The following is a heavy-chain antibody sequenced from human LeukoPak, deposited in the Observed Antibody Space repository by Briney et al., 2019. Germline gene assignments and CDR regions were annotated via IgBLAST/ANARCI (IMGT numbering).Heavy chain of an antibody. CDR1: GGSVSSSNW. CDR3: ARERGGTNLFDY. Sequence: SETLSLTCAVSGGSVSSSNWWSWVRQPPGKGLKWIGEIYHSGSTNYNPSLQSRVTISVDTSKNQFSLKLSSVTAADTAVYYCARERGGTNLFDYWGQGTLVTVSS. CDR2: IYHSGST. J-gene: IGHJ4*02. V-gene: IGHV4-4*02.